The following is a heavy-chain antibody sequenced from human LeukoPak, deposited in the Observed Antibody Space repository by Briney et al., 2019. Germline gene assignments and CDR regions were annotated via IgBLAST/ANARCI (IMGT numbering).Heavy chain of an antibody. J-gene: IGHJ4*02. V-gene: IGHV3-23*01. Sequence: GGSLRLSCAASGFTFSFYAMSWVRQAPGKGLEWVSAISGSGGSTYYADSVKGRFTISRDNSKNTLYLRMNSLRAEDTAVYYCAKEGHSYGLRHFDYWGQGTLVTVSS. CDR1: GFTFSFYA. D-gene: IGHD5-18*01. CDR3: AKEGHSYGLRHFDY. CDR2: ISGSGGST.